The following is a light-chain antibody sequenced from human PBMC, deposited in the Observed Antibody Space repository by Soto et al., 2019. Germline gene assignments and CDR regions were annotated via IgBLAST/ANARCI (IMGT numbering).Light chain of an antibody. Sequence: DIQMTQSPSTLSASVGDRVTITCRASQSISSWLAWYQQKPXKAPKLMTYDASSLESGVPSRFSGSGSGTEFTLTISSLQPDDFATYDCQQYNSYSPLTFGGGTRVDIK. CDR1: QSISSW. V-gene: IGKV1-5*01. J-gene: IGKJ4*01. CDR2: DAS. CDR3: QQYNSYSPLT.